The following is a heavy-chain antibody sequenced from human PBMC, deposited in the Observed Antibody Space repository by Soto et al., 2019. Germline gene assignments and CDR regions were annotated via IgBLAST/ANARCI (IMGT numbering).Heavy chain of an antibody. D-gene: IGHD2-15*01. CDR2: MNPNSGNT. CDR3: ARAIRKKDILVVVAATSGVYYYYMDV. CDR1: GYTFTSYD. J-gene: IGHJ6*03. Sequence: GASVKVSCKASGYTFTSYDINWVRQATGQGLEWMGWMNPNSGNTGYAQKFQGRVTMTRNTSISKAYMELSSPRSEDTAVYYCARAIRKKDILVVVAATSGVYYYYMDVWGKGTTVTVSS. V-gene: IGHV1-8*01.